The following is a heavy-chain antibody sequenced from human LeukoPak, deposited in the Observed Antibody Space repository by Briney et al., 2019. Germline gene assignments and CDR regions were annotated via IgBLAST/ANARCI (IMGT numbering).Heavy chain of an antibody. CDR1: GFTFSSYA. J-gene: IGHJ4*02. CDR2: ISYDGSNK. D-gene: IGHD3-22*01. Sequence: GRSLRLSCAAPGFTFSSYAMHWVRQAPGKGLEWVAVISYDGSNKYYADSVKGRFTISRDNSKNTLYLQMNSLRAEDTAVYYCARDQEDSSGYYLFDYWGQGTLVTVSS. V-gene: IGHV3-30-3*01. CDR3: ARDQEDSSGYYLFDY.